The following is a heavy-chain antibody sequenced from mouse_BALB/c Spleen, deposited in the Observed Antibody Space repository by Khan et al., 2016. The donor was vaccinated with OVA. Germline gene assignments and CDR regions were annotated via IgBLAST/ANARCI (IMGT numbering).Heavy chain of an antibody. CDR2: IFPGNDDA. D-gene: IGHD1-1*01. Sequence: QVQLQQSGAELVRPGSSVKISCKASGYTFSSSWMNWVKQRPGQGLEWSGQIFPGNDDADYHGKFKGKATLTADKSSRTAYMQLTSLTSEDSAVYFCARYFGSRLAYWGQGTLVTVSA. CDR1: GYTFSSSW. V-gene: IGHV1-80*01. J-gene: IGHJ3*01. CDR3: ARYFGSRLAY.